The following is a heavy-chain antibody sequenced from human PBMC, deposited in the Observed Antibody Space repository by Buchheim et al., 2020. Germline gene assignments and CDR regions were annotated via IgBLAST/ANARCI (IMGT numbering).Heavy chain of an antibody. CDR1: GFTFSSYA. J-gene: IGHJ6*02. D-gene: IGHD3-10*01. CDR3: ARVKGLLWFGESRRNYYYGMDV. V-gene: IGHV3-30*04. Sequence: QVQLVESGGGVVQPGRSLRLSCAASGFTFSSYAMHWARQAPGKGLEWVAVISYDGSNKYYADSVKGRFTISRDNSKNTLYLQMNSLRAEDTAVYYCARVKGLLWFGESRRNYYYGMDVWGQGTT. CDR2: ISYDGSNK.